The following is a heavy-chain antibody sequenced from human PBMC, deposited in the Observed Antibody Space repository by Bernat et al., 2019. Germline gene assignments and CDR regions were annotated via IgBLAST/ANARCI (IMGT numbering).Heavy chain of an antibody. CDR1: GYTFTNYA. D-gene: IGHD3-10*01. J-gene: IGHJ4*02. V-gene: IGHV1-3*01. Sequence: QVQLVQSGAEVKKPGASVTVSCKASGYTFTNYAMHWVRQAPGQRLEWMGWINAGNGNTEYSEKFQGRVTSTRDTSASTASMDLSSLTSAYTAGYYCARDLYYYGSGSSLGYWGQGTLVTVSS. CDR2: INAGNGNT. CDR3: ARDLYYYGSGSSLGY.